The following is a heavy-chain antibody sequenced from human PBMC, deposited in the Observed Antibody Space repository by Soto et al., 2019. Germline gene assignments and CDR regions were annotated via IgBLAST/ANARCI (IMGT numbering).Heavy chain of an antibody. CDR2: IYYDGST. J-gene: IGHJ3*02. CDR1: GGSISSSSHY. CDR3: ARPYYDSSGYWGAMDI. D-gene: IGHD3-22*01. Sequence: SSETLSLTCTVSGGSISSSSHYWAWIRQPPGKGLEWIGSIYYDGSTHYYPSLESRVTISADMSKNQFSLRLNSVTAADTAVYYCARPYYDSSGYWGAMDIWGQGTMVTVSS. V-gene: IGHV4-39*01.